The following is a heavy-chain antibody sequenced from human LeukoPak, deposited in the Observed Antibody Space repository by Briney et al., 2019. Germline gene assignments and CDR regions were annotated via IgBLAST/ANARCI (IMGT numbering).Heavy chain of an antibody. CDR1: GFTFRNFA. CDR2: ISPRSDYT. Sequence: GGSLRLSCAASGFTFRNFAISWVSQSPGKGLEWVSSISPRSDYTYYADSVKGRFTISRDNSKNTLYLQMSTLRAEDTAVYYCANPPLRFLAESYGMDVWGQGTTVTVS. CDR3: ANPPLRFLAESYGMDV. J-gene: IGHJ6*02. V-gene: IGHV3-23*01. D-gene: IGHD3-3*01.